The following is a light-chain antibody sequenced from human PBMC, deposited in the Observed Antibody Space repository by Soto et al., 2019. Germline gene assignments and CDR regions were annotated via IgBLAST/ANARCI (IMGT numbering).Light chain of an antibody. Sequence: DIQMTQSPSTLSASVGDRVTITCRASQSISSWLAWYQQKPGKAPKPLIYRASRLESGVPSRFSGSGSGTEFTLTISSLQPDDFATYFCQQSQSYPVAFGQGTKVEIK. CDR3: QQSQSYPVA. CDR1: QSISSW. V-gene: IGKV1-5*03. CDR2: RAS. J-gene: IGKJ1*01.